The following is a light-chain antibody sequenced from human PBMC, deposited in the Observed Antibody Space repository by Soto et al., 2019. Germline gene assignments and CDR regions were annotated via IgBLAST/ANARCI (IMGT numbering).Light chain of an antibody. Sequence: EIVMTQSPATLSVSPGERATLSCRASQSVNSNYLAWYQQKPGQAPRLVIYGISKRATDIPDRFSGSGSGTEFTLTISSLQNEDVATYYCQQHGQWPITFGQGTRLEIK. CDR1: QSVNSN. J-gene: IGKJ5*01. CDR2: GIS. CDR3: QQHGQWPIT. V-gene: IGKV3D-15*01.